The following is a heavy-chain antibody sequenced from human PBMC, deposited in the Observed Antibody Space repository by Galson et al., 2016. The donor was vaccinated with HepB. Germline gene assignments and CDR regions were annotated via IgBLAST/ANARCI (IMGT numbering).Heavy chain of an antibody. J-gene: IGHJ4*02. V-gene: IGHV3-33*01. CDR3: ARDRWYGSGSHSNSGFDY. D-gene: IGHD3-10*01. CDR2: MWSDGRNK. Sequence: SLRLSCAASGFNVNDYGIHWVRQAPGQGLEWLAIMWSDGRNKYSADSVTGRFIISRDNSKNTLHLQLNRLRAEDTAVYYCARDRWYGSGSHSNSGFDYWGQGTLVTVSA. CDR1: GFNVNDYG.